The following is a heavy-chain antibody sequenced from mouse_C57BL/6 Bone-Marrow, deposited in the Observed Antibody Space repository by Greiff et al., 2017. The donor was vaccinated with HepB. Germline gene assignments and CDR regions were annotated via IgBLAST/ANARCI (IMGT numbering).Heavy chain of an antibody. CDR3: ARWGYGSSYYFDY. V-gene: IGHV1-19*01. D-gene: IGHD1-1*01. Sequence: VQLQQSGPVLVKPGASVKMSCKASGYTFTDYYMNWVKQSHGKSLEWIGVINPYNGGTSYNQKFKGKATLTVDKSSSTAYMELNSLTSEDSAVYYGARWGYGSSYYFDYWGQGTTLTVSS. CDR1: GYTFTDYY. CDR2: INPYNGGT. J-gene: IGHJ2*01.